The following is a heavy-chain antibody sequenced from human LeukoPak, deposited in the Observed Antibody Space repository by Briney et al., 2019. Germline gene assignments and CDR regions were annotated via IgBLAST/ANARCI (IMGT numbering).Heavy chain of an antibody. D-gene: IGHD6-19*01. Sequence: SETLSLTCTDSGGSISSYYWSWIGQPPGKGLEWIWYIYYSGSTNYNPSLKSRVTISVDTSKNQFSLKLSSVTAADTAVYYCARDPGDSSGPRFDYWGQGTLVTVPS. V-gene: IGHV4-59*01. CDR3: ARDPGDSSGPRFDY. CDR1: GGSISSYY. CDR2: IYYSGST. J-gene: IGHJ4*02.